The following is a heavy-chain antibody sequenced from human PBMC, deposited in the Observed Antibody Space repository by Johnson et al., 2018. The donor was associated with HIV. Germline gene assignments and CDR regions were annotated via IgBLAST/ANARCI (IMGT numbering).Heavy chain of an antibody. CDR1: GFTFSSYG. Sequence: VQLVESGGGLVQPGGSLRLSCAASGFTFSSYGMSWVRQAPGKGLEWVSGVTGTGGDTYYAESVKGRFTISRDNSKNTLYLQMNKLRAEDTAVYLCASQGRGLRLGVDAFDIWGQGPMVTVSS. V-gene: IGHV3-23*04. J-gene: IGHJ3*02. CDR3: ASQGRGLRLGVDAFDI. CDR2: VTGTGGDT. D-gene: IGHD3-16*01.